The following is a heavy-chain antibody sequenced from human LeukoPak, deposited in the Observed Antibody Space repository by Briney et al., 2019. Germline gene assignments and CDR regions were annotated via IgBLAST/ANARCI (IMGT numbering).Heavy chain of an antibody. J-gene: IGHJ5*02. CDR3: ARDRGDGHSGWFDP. CDR1: GGSVSSYY. CDR2: IYYSGGT. D-gene: IGHD5-24*01. V-gene: IGHV4-59*02. Sequence: SETLSLTCTVSGGSVSSYYWTWIRQPPGQGLEWIGYIYYSGGTRYNPSLRSRVSISVDTSKNQFSLKLSSVTAADTAIYYCARDRGDGHSGWFDPWGQGTLVTVSS.